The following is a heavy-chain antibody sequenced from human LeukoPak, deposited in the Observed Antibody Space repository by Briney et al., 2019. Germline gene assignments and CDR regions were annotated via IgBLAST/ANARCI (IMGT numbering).Heavy chain of an antibody. J-gene: IGHJ4*02. V-gene: IGHV3-23*01. Sequence: GGSLRLSCAASGFTFSSYAMSWVRQAPGKGLEWVSAISGSGGSTYYADSVKGRFTISRDNSKNMVYLQMNGLRAEDAATYYCAKMQGYFDYWGQGSLVTVSS. CDR3: AKMQGYFDY. CDR2: ISGSGGST. CDR1: GFTFSSYA.